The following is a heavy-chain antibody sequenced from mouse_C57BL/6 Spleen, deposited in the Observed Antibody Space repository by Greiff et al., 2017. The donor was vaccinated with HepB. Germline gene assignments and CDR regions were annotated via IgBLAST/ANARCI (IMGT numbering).Heavy chain of an antibody. V-gene: IGHV1-72*01. D-gene: IGHD2-4*01. Sequence: QVQLKQPGAELVKPGASVKLSCKASGYTFTSYWMHWVKQRPGRGLEWIGRIDPNSGGTKYNEKFKSKATLTVDKPSSTAYMQLSSLTSEDSAVYYCARLDWDYDDYYAMDYWGQGTSVTVSS. CDR1: GYTFTSYW. J-gene: IGHJ4*01. CDR2: IDPNSGGT. CDR3: ARLDWDYDDYYAMDY.